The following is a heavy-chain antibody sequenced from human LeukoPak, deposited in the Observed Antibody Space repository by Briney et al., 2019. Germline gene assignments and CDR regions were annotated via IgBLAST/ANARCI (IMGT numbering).Heavy chain of an antibody. CDR1: GVTLTNYG. CDR2: ISDSGGST. CDR3: AKRGVVIRVILVGFHKEAYYFDS. J-gene: IGHJ4*02. V-gene: IGHV3-23*01. D-gene: IGHD3-22*01. Sequence: GGSLRLSCAVSGVTLTNYGMSWVRQAPGKGLEWVAGISDSGGSTNYADSVKGRFTISRDNPKNTLYLQMNSLRAKDTAVYFCAKRGVVIRVILVGFHKEAYYFDSWGQGALVTVSS.